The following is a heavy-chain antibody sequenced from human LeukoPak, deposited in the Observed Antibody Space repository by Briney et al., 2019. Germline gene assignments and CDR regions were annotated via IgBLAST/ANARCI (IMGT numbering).Heavy chain of an antibody. V-gene: IGHV4-34*01. CDR2: INHSGST. D-gene: IGHD2-15*01. CDR3: ANSLGYCSGGSCYSEYNYLDP. J-gene: IGHJ5*02. CDR1: GGSLSGYY. Sequence: PSETLSLTCAVSGGSLSGYYWSWIRQPPGKGLEWIGEINHSGSTNYNPSLKSRVTMSIDTSKNQFSLKVSSVTAADTAVYYCANSLGYCSGGSCYSEYNYLDPWGQGTLVTVSS.